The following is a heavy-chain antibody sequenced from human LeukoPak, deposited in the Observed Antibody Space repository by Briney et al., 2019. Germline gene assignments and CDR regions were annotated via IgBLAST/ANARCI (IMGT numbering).Heavy chain of an antibody. D-gene: IGHD3-16*01. CDR3: AKEELWYFAY. Sequence: GRSLRLSCAASGFTFSSHGMHWVRQAPGKGLEWVASISYDGSNRHYADSVKGRVTISRDNSKNTLYLQMNSLRTEDTSIYYCAKEELWYFAYWGQGTLVTVSS. V-gene: IGHV3-30*18. CDR2: ISYDGSNR. J-gene: IGHJ4*02. CDR1: GFTFSSHG.